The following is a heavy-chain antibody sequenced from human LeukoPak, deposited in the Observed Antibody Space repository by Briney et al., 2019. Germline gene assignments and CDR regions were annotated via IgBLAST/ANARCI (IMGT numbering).Heavy chain of an antibody. D-gene: IGHD2/OR15-2a*01. V-gene: IGHV4-4*07. J-gene: IGHJ6*03. Sequence: SETLSLTCSVSGGAIISYYWSWIRQPAGKGPEWIGRIYPTGNTDYNPSLKTRVTMSTDLSKKQFSLRLRSVTAADTAVYYCARLKFYDSTASSPGYYMDVSGKGTAVTVSS. CDR2: IYPTGNT. CDR3: ARLKFYDSTASSPGYYMDV. CDR1: GGAIISYY.